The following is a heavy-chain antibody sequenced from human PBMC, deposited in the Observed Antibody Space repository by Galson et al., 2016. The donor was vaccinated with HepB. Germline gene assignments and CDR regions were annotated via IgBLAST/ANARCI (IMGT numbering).Heavy chain of an antibody. V-gene: IGHV1-46*03. D-gene: IGHD3-10*01. CDR2: MDPNVGTT. Sequence: SVKVSCKASGYPFGNSYMRWVRQAPGQGREWMGVMDPNVGTTWYAQKFQVRVTVTRDTATTTVYMEVTSLRSEDTAVYYCARRGLTSDHWGQGTLGTVSS. J-gene: IGHJ4*02. CDR1: GYPFGNSY. CDR3: ARRGLTSDH.